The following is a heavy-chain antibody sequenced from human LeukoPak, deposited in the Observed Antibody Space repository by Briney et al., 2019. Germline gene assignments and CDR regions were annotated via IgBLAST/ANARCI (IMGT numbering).Heavy chain of an antibody. CDR3: ARFGVDYDMDV. CDR2: IHYSGKA. CDR1: GGSISGHY. Sequence: SETPSLTCTVSGGSISGHYWTWVRQPPGEGLERIGQIHYSGKADYNPSLRSRITISVDTSKNQMSLKVTSVTAADTAVYYCARFGVDYDMDVWGQGTTVTVS. V-gene: IGHV4-59*11. J-gene: IGHJ6*02. D-gene: IGHD3-16*01.